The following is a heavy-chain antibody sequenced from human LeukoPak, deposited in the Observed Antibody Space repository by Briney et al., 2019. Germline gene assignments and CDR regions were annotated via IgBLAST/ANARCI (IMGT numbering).Heavy chain of an antibody. CDR1: GLTFSSYW. D-gene: IGHD6-19*01. CDR3: ASQNNGWFNY. J-gene: IGHJ4*02. Sequence: PGGSLRPSFAASGLTFSSYWMSWVRQAPGKGLEWVANIKHDGSEKNYVDSVKGRFTISRDNAQNSLYLQMNSLRAEDTAVYYCASQNNGWFNYWGQASNLGVSS. CDR2: IKHDGSEK. V-gene: IGHV3-7*05.